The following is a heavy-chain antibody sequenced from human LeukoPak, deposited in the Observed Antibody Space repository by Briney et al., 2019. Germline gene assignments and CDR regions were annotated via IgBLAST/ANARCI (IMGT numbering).Heavy chain of an antibody. CDR2: IYYSGST. CDR1: GGSIGRYY. D-gene: IGHD6-6*01. J-gene: IGHJ5*02. CDR3: ARHRPYSSSSGDWFDP. Sequence: SETLSLTCTVSGGSIGRYYWTWIRQPPGKRLEWIGYIYYSGSTNYNPSLKSRVTISVDTSKNQFSLKLSSVTAADTAVYYCARHRPYSSSSGDWFDPWGQGTLVTVSS. V-gene: IGHV4-59*08.